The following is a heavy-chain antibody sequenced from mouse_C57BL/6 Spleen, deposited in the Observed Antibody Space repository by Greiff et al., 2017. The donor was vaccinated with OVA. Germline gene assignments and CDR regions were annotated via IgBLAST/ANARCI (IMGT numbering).Heavy chain of an antibody. V-gene: IGHV3-5*01. D-gene: IGHD1-1*01. CDR2: IYYSGTI. Sequence: EVKLMESGPGLVKPSQTVFLTCTVTGISITTGNYRWSWIRQFPGNKLEWIGYIYYSGTITYNPSLTSRTTITRDTPKNQYFLEMNSLTAEDTATYYCARADYYGSSYFDYWGQGTTLTVSS. CDR3: ARADYYGSSYFDY. CDR1: GISITTGNYR. J-gene: IGHJ2*01.